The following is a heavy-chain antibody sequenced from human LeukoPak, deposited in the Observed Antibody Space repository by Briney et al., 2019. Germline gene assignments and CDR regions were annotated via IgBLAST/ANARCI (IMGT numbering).Heavy chain of an antibody. Sequence: ASVKVSCKASGYTFTSYAIHWVRQAPGQSLEWMGWINTGNGNTRYSQKFQGRVTVTRDTSISTAYMELSSLRSEDTAVYYCAREGRSGYEHFDYWGQGTLVTVSS. CDR3: AREGRSGYEHFDY. D-gene: IGHD3-22*01. CDR1: GYTFTSYA. J-gene: IGHJ4*02. V-gene: IGHV1-3*04. CDR2: INTGNGNT.